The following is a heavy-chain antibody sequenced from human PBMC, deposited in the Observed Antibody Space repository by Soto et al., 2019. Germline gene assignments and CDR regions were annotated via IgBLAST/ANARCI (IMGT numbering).Heavy chain of an antibody. J-gene: IGHJ4*02. D-gene: IGHD3-22*01. CDR1: GYTFTTYT. V-gene: IGHV1-3*01. CDR3: ARGGRFYYDSSGYCHDY. CDR2: VSAGNGDT. Sequence: ASVKVSCKASGYTFTTYTMHWVRQAPGQRLEWMGWVSAGNGDTKYSQKFQGRVTITRDTSASTTYMELSSLRSEDTAVYYCARGGRFYYDSSGYCHDYWGQGTLVTVSS.